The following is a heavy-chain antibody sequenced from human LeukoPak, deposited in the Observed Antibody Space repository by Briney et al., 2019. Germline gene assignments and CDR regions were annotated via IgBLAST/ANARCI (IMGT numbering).Heavy chain of an antibody. CDR2: IYHSGST. V-gene: IGHV4-30-2*01. CDR1: GGSISSGGYS. CDR3: ARGPGSGSYGFDY. Sequence: PSETLSLTCAVSGGSISSGGYSWSWIRPPPGKGLEWIGYIYHSGSTYYNPSLKSRVTISVDRSKNQFSLKLSSVTAADTAVYYCARGPGSGSYGFDYWGQGTLVTVSS. J-gene: IGHJ4*02. D-gene: IGHD3-10*01.